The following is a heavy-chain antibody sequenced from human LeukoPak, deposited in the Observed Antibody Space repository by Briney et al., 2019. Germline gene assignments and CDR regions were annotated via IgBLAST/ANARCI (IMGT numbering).Heavy chain of an antibody. J-gene: IGHJ4*02. D-gene: IGHD6-6*01. Sequence: GGSLRLSCAASGFTVSSNYMSWVRQAPGKGLEWVSVIYRGGSTYYADSVKGRFTISRDNSKNTLYLQMNSLRAEDTAVYYCARDTGARIAARPGPFDYWGQGTLVTVSS. CDR1: GFTVSSNY. V-gene: IGHV3-53*05. CDR2: IYRGGST. CDR3: ARDTGARIAARPGPFDY.